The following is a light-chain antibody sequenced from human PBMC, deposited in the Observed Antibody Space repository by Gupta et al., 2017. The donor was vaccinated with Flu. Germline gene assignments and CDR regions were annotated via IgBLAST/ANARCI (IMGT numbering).Light chain of an antibody. CDR3: QQYGSSSYT. J-gene: IGKJ2*01. CDR1: QSVSSSY. V-gene: IGKV3-20*01. Sequence: ELVLTQSPGTLSLSPGERATLSCRASQSVSSSYLAWYQQKPGQAPRLLIDGASSRATGLPDRCSGSGSGTDFTLTISRLEPEDFAVYYCQQYGSSSYTFGQGTKLEIK. CDR2: GAS.